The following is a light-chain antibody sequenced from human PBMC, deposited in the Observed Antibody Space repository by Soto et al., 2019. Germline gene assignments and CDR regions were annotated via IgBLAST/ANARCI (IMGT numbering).Light chain of an antibody. V-gene: IGLV1-47*02. J-gene: IGLJ1*01. CDR1: SSNIGSNY. CDR2: SNN. CDR3: AAWDDSMSGYV. Sequence: QSALTQPPSASGTPGQRVTSSCSGSSSNIGSNYVYWYQQLPGTAPKLLIYSNNQRPSGVPDRFSGSKSGTSASLAISGLRSVDEADYYCAAWDDSMSGYVFGSGTKVPVL.